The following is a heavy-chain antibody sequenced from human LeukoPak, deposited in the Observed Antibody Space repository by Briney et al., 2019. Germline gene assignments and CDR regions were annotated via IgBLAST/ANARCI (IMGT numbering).Heavy chain of an antibody. CDR2: ISGSGGST. Sequence: GGSLRLSCAASGFTFSNYGMSWVRQAPGKGLEWVSAISGSGGSTYYADSVKGRFTISRDNSKNTLYLQMNSLRAEDTAVYYCAKDFYQDHGSPLDYWGQGTLVTVSS. V-gene: IGHV3-23*01. D-gene: IGHD2-2*01. CDR3: AKDFYQDHGSPLDY. CDR1: GFTFSNYG. J-gene: IGHJ4*02.